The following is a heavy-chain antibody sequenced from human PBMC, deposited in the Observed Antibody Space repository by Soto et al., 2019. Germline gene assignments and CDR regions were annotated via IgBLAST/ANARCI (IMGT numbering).Heavy chain of an antibody. CDR2: IYYSGST. CDR1: GGSISSSSYY. J-gene: IGHJ4*02. D-gene: IGHD3-10*01. CDR3: ATRLKYGSGTSPWDY. Sequence: SETLSLTCTVSGGSISSSSYYWGWIRQPPGKGLEWIGSIYYSGSTYYNPSLKSRVTISVDTSKNQFSLKLSSVTAADTAVYYCATRLKYGSGTSPWDYWGPGTLVT. V-gene: IGHV4-39*07.